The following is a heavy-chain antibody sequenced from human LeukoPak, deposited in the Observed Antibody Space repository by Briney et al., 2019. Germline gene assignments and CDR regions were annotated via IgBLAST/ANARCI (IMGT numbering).Heavy chain of an antibody. J-gene: IGHJ4*02. Sequence: PGGSLRLSCAASGFIFSSYGMYWVRQAPGKGLEWLAVISYDGSNSYYADSVKGRFTISRDNSKNTPNLQMNSLRAEDTAVYYCARGYSSSSEGSFDYWGQGTLVTASS. CDR2: ISYDGSNS. CDR1: GFIFSSYG. D-gene: IGHD6-6*01. CDR3: ARGYSSSSEGSFDY. V-gene: IGHV3-33*01.